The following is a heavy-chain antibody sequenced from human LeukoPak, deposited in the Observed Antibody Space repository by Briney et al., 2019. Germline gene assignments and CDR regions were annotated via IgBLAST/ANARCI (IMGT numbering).Heavy chain of an antibody. CDR3: ARAGCSSTSCYAPYYYYYYGMDV. D-gene: IGHD2-2*01. CDR2: INHSGST. Sequence: SETLSLTCAVYGGSFSDDYWSWIRQPPGKGLEWIGEINHSGSTNYNPSLESRVTISVDTSKNQFSLKLSSVTAADTAVYYCARAGCSSTSCYAPYYYYYYGMDVWGQGTTVTVSS. V-gene: IGHV4-34*01. J-gene: IGHJ6*02. CDR1: GGSFSDDY.